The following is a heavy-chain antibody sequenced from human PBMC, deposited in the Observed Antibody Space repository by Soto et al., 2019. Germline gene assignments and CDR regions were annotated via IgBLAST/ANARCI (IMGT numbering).Heavy chain of an antibody. V-gene: IGHV3-23*01. CDR3: AKAQASGWSIPGAFDI. J-gene: IGHJ3*02. D-gene: IGHD6-19*01. CDR1: GLTFTTYA. Sequence: EVQLLESGGGLVQPGGSLRLSCAASGLTFTTYAMTWVRQAPGKGLEWVSSVSGTGDITYYADSVKGRFTISRDNSKNTLYLQMSSLRAEDTAVYYCAKAQASGWSIPGAFDIWGQGTMVTVSS. CDR2: VSGTGDIT.